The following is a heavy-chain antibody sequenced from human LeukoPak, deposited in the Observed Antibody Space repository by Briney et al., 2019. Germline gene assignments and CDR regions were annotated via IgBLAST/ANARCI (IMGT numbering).Heavy chain of an antibody. CDR2: SSDCSDGT. D-gene: IGHD4-23*01. CDR1: GFFLWRYA. V-gene: IGHV3-23*01. J-gene: IGHJ4*02. Sequence: GAPLLLCCASSGFFLWRYAMRVGRLPPREKREWAADSSDCSDGTYYEHSLQGRFTISRDNSKNSVFMHMVSMRANYTAFYYCVRVNYGGNSGYDFDFWGQGTLVTVSS. CDR3: VRVNYGGNSGYDFDF.